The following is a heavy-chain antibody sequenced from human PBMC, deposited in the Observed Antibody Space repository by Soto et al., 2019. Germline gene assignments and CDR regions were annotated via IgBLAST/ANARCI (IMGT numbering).Heavy chain of an antibody. V-gene: IGHV2-5*02. CDR1: GFSLSTSGVG. Sequence: ITLKESGPTLVKPTQTLTLTRTFSGFSLSTSGVGVGWIRQPPGKALEWLAFIYWDDDKRYSPSLKSRLTITKDTSKNQVVLTMTNMDPVDTATYYCAHSSAMIGMDTFDIWGQGTMVTVSS. D-gene: IGHD3-22*01. CDR2: IYWDDDK. CDR3: AHSSAMIGMDTFDI. J-gene: IGHJ3*02.